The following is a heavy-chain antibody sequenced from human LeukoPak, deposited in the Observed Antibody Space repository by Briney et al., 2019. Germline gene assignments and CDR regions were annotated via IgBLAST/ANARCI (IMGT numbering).Heavy chain of an antibody. V-gene: IGHV4-39*01. J-gene: IGHJ4*02. CDR1: GGSISSSYYY. D-gene: IGHD3-10*01. CDR2: IYYSGST. Sequence: PSETLSLTCTVSGGSISSSYYYWGWIRQPPGKGLEWIATIYYSGSTYYNPSLTSRVATSFDKSKNQFSLRLSSVTAADTAVYYCARLRYGSGTYPLFDYWGLGTLVTVSS. CDR3: ARLRYGSGTYPLFDY.